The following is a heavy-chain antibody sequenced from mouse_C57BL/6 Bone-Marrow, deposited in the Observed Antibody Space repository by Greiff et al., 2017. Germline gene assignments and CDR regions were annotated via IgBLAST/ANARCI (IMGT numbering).Heavy chain of an antibody. Sequence: EVQLQQSGPELVKPGASVKISCKASGYTFTDYYMNWVQQSHGKSLEWIGDINPNNGGTSYNQKFKGKATLTVDKSSSTAYMELRSLTSEDSAVYYCARGGLTVVDYWGQGTTLTVSS. J-gene: IGHJ2*01. V-gene: IGHV1-26*01. CDR1: GYTFTDYY. CDR3: ARGGLTVVDY. CDR2: INPNNGGT. D-gene: IGHD1-1*01.